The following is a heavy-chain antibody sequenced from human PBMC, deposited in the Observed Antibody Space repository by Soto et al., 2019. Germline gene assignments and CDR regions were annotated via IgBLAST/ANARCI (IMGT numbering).Heavy chain of an antibody. J-gene: IGHJ6*02. D-gene: IGHD3-9*01. V-gene: IGHV1-69*13. CDR1: GGTFSSYA. Sequence: SVKVSCKASGGTFSSYAISWVRQAPGQGLEWMGGIIPIFGTANYAQKFQGRVTITADESTSTAYMELSSLRSEDTAVYYCARVDDILTGYKVTAGYYYYGMDVWGQGATVTVSS. CDR2: IIPIFGTA. CDR3: ARVDDILTGYKVTAGYYYYGMDV.